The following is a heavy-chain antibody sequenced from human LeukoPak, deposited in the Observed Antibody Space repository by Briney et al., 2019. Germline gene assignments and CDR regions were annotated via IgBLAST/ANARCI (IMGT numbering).Heavy chain of an antibody. CDR3: ARVSFLRYFDWLSLNYYFDY. V-gene: IGHV4-34*01. Sequence: SETLSLTCAVYGGSLSGYFWSWIRQPPGKGLEWIGEINHSGSTNYNPSLKSRVTISVDTSKNQFSLKLSSVTAADTAVYYCARVSFLRYFDWLSLNYYFDYWGQGTLVTVSS. J-gene: IGHJ4*02. CDR2: INHSGST. D-gene: IGHD3-9*01. CDR1: GGSLSGYF.